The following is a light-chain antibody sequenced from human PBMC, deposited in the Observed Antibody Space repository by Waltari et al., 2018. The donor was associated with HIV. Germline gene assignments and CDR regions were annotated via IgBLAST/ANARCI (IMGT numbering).Light chain of an antibody. Sequence: NLVLTQPHSVSGSPGTTVTISCTLSSGLLANNYVQWYQQRPVSGPNSVICEDNQRTSGVPDRFSGSIDRSANSASLTSSGLKTEDEADDYCQSFDGSNVAFGGGTQVTVL. V-gene: IGLV6-57*03. CDR2: EDN. CDR3: QSFDGSNVA. CDR1: SGLLANNY. J-gene: IGLJ7*01.